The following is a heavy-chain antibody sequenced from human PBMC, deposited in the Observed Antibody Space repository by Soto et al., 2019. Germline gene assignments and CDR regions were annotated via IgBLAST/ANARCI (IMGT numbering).Heavy chain of an antibody. CDR1: GFTLSGYV. J-gene: IGHJ6*03. CDR2: ISSNGVGT. Sequence: EVQLAESGGGLAQPGGSLRLSCAASGFTLSGYVMDWVRQAPGKGLEYVSGISSNGVGTYYANSVQGRFTISRDNSKNTVYLQMGSLRPEDMAVYYCARRARPDFYYMDVWGKGTTVTVS. CDR3: ARRARPDFYYMDV. V-gene: IGHV3-64*01. D-gene: IGHD6-6*01.